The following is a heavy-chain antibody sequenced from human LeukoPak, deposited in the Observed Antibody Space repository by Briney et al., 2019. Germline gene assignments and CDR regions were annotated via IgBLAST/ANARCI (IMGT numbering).Heavy chain of an antibody. CDR3: ARDLGYSSGWYGD. D-gene: IGHD6-19*01. V-gene: IGHV1-2*02. CDR2: INPNSGGT. J-gene: IGHJ4*02. Sequence: ASVKVSCKASGYTFTGYYMHWVRQAPRQGLEWMGWINPNSGGTNYAQKFQGRVTMTRDTSISTAYMELSRLRSDDTAVYYCARDLGYSSGWYGDWGQGTLVTVSS. CDR1: GYTFTGYY.